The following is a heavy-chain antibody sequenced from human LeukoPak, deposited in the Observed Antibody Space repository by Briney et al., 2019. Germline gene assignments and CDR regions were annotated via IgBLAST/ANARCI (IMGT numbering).Heavy chain of an antibody. CDR2: INSDGSIT. J-gene: IGHJ6*02. V-gene: IGHV3-74*01. CDR3: ARDAVDTANAV. D-gene: IGHD5-18*01. CDR1: GFTFSSYW. Sequence: GGSLRLSCAASGFTFSSYWMHWVRQAPGKGLVWVSHINSDGSITSYADSVKGRFTISRDNAKNTLYLQMNSLRAEDTAVYYCARDAVDTANAVWGQGTTVTVSS.